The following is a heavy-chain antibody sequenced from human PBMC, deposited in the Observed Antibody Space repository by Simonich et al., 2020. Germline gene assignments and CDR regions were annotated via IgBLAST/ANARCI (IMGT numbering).Heavy chain of an antibody. CDR1: GGSISSYY. CDR3: ARGGLYFDY. CDR2: IYYSGIT. V-gene: IGHV4-59*01. J-gene: IGHJ4*02. Sequence: QVQLQESGPGLVKPSETLSLTCTVSGGSISSYYWSWIRQPPGKGLEWIGYIYYSGITNSNPTLKSRVTISVDTAKNQFSLKLSSVTAADTAVYYCARGGLYFDYWGQGTLVTVSS. D-gene: IGHD2-15*01.